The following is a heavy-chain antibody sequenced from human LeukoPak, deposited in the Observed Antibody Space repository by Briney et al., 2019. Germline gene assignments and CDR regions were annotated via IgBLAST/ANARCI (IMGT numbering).Heavy chain of an antibody. CDR3: ASVYYYDSSGYYSDAFDI. V-gene: IGHV3-66*01. CDR2: IYSGGST. D-gene: IGHD3-22*01. CDR1: GFTVSSNY. Sequence: GGSLRLSCAASGFTVSSNYMSWVRQAPGKGLEWVSVIYSGGSTYCADSVKGRFTISRDNSKNTLYLQMNSLRAEDTAVYYCASVYYYDSSGYYSDAFDIWGQGTMVTVSS. J-gene: IGHJ3*02.